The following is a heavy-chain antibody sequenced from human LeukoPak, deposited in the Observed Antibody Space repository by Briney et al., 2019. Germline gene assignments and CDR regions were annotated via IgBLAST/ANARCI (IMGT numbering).Heavy chain of an antibody. CDR3: ARQPPVAASGNFVDS. D-gene: IGHD6-13*01. CDR1: GGSISSSSYY. V-gene: IGHV4-39*01. Sequence: SETLSLTCTVSGGSISSSSYYWGWIRQPPGKGLEWIGSIYYSGSTYYNPSLKSRVTISVDTSKNQFSLKLGSVTAADTAVYYCARQPPVAASGNFVDSWGQGTLVTVSS. J-gene: IGHJ4*02. CDR2: IYYSGST.